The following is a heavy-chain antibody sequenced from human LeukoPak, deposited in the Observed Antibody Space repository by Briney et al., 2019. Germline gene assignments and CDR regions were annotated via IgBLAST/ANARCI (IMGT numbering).Heavy chain of an antibody. CDR2: VGTAGDT. D-gene: IGHD3-16*01. J-gene: IGHJ3*02. V-gene: IGHV3-13*01. Sequence: GGSLRLSCAASGFTFSSYDMPWVRQATGKGLEWVSAVGTAGDTYYPGSVKGRFTISRENAKNSLYHQMNSLRAGDTAVYYCARVRFGAFDIWGQGTMVTVSS. CDR3: ARVRFGAFDI. CDR1: GFTFSSYD.